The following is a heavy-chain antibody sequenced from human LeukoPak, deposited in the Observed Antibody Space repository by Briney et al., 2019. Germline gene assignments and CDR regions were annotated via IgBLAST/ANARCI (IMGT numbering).Heavy chain of an antibody. J-gene: IGHJ4*02. CDR3: ATLSGDRVGATPGDY. D-gene: IGHD1-26*01. Sequence: ASVTVSCKVSGYTLTELSMHWVRQAPGKGLEWMGGFDPEDGETIYAQKFQGRVTMTEDTSTDTAYMELSSLRSEDTAVYYCATLSGDRVGATPGDYWGQGTLVTVSS. V-gene: IGHV1-24*01. CDR2: FDPEDGET. CDR1: GYTLTELS.